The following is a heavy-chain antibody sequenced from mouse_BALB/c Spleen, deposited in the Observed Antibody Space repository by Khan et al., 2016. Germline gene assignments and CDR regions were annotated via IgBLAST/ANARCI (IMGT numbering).Heavy chain of an antibody. CDR2: INPSTGYT. CDR1: GYTFTTYW. V-gene: IGHV1-7*01. Sequence: QVQLKQSGAELAKPGASVKMSCKASGYTFTTYWMHWVKQRPGQGLEWIGYINPSTGYTEYNQKFKDKATLTADKSSSTAYMQLSSLTSEDSAVYYCARDLDYWGQGTTLTVSS. J-gene: IGHJ2*01. CDR3: ARDLDY.